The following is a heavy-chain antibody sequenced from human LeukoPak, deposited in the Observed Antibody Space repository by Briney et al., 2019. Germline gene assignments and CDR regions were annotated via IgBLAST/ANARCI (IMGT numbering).Heavy chain of an antibody. CDR2: IRYDGSNE. Sequence: GGSLRLSCAASGFTFSSYGMHWVRQAPGKGLEWVAFIRYDGSNEYYADSVKGRFTISRDNSKNTLYLQMNSLRAEDTAVYYCAAAMRLELGYWGQGTLVTVSS. CDR1: GFTFSSYG. CDR3: AAAMRLELGY. V-gene: IGHV3-30*02. J-gene: IGHJ4*02. D-gene: IGHD1-1*01.